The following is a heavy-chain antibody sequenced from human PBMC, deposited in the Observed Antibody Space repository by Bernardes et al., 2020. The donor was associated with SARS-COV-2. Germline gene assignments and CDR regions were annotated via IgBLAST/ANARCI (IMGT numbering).Heavy chain of an antibody. CDR1: GGSFSGYS. J-gene: IGHJ4*02. CDR3: RAYYMYDTSDY. D-gene: IGHD3-9*01. CDR2: IDQSGNT. Sequence: SETLSLTCAVYGGSFSGYSWSWIRQPPGKGLEWIGEIDQSGNTNYNPSLKSRVTIAVDTSSKQFPLKVTSVTAADTAVYYCRAYYMYDTSDYWGQGTLVTVSS. V-gene: IGHV4-34*01.